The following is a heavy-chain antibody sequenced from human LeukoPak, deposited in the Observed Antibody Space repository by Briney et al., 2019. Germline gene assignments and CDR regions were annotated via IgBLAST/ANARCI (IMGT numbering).Heavy chain of an antibody. CDR2: IWSDGSNK. J-gene: IGHJ4*02. V-gene: IGHV3-30*02. CDR1: GFTFSGFG. CDR3: AKALGGGNYYFHS. Sequence: GGSLRLSCATSGFTFSGFGMHWVRQAPGKGLEWVAFIWSDGSNKYYSDSVKGRFTISRDNSKNTLYLQMNSLRAEDTAVYYCAKALGGGNYYFHSWGQGTLVSVSS. D-gene: IGHD4-23*01.